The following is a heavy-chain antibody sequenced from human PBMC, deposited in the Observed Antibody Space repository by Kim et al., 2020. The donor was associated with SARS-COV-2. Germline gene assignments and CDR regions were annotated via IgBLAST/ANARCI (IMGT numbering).Heavy chain of an antibody. J-gene: IGHJ5*02. CDR1: GGSISSSSYY. D-gene: IGHD2-8*01. V-gene: IGHV4-39*01. Sequence: SETLSLTCTVSGGSISSSSYYWGWIRQPPGKGLEWIGSIYYSGSTYYNPSLKSRVTISVDTSKNQFSLKLSSVTAADTAVYYCARCAGPRLWVYAIPIDPWGQGTLVTVSS. CDR2: IYYSGST. CDR3: ARCAGPRLWVYAIPIDP.